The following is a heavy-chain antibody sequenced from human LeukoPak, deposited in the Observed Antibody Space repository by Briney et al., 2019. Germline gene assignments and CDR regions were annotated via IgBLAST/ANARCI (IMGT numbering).Heavy chain of an antibody. D-gene: IGHD5-18*01. CDR2: LWCDGSTT. CDR3: ARDPQHSMDV. J-gene: IGHJ6*02. V-gene: IGHV3-33*01. Sequence: GGSLRLSCVASGYTFSSHGMHWVRQAPGKGVEWVAVLWCDGSTTYYADSVKGRFTISRDDSKNTLYLQMNSLRADDTAVYYCARDPQHSMDVWGQGTTVTVSS. CDR1: GYTFSSHG.